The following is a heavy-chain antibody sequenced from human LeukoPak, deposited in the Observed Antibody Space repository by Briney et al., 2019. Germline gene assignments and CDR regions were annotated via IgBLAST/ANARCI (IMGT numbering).Heavy chain of an antibody. CDR2: IYPGDSDT. CDR1: GYTFTSFW. J-gene: IGHJ6*03. D-gene: IGHD2-8*01. Sequence: PGESLKISCKGSGYTFTSFWIGWVRQMPGKGLEWMGSIYPGDSDTRYSPSFQGQVTISADKSINTAYVQWSSLKASDTAMYYCARPKNGDYYYLDVWGKGTTVTVSS. V-gene: IGHV5-51*03. CDR3: ARPKNGDYYYLDV.